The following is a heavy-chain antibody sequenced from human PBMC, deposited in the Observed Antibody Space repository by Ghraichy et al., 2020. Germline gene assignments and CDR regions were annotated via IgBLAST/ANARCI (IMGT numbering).Heavy chain of an antibody. CDR3: ASSRGLRSFDY. J-gene: IGHJ4*02. Sequence: GGSLRLSCAASGFTFSSYGMHWVRQAPGKGLEWVAVIWYDGSNKYYADSVKGRFTISRDNSKNTLYLQMNSLRAEDTAVYYCASSRGLRSFDYWGQGTLVTVSS. D-gene: IGHD4-17*01. V-gene: IGHV3-33*01. CDR2: IWYDGSNK. CDR1: GFTFSSYG.